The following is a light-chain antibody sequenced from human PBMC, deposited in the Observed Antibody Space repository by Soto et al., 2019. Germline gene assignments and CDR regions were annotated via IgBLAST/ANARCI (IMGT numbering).Light chain of an antibody. Sequence: QSALTQPRSVSGSPGQSVTISCTGTSNDVGGYKYVSWYQQHPGKAPKLIIFDVGKRPSGVPDRFSGSKSGNTASLTISGVLAEDEADYYCCSYAGRYVFGTGTKLTVL. V-gene: IGLV2-11*01. CDR1: SNDVGGYKY. CDR3: CSYAGRYV. CDR2: DVG. J-gene: IGLJ1*01.